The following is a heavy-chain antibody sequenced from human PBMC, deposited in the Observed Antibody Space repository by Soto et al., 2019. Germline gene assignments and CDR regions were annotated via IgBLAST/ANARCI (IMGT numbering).Heavy chain of an antibody. V-gene: IGHV3-74*01. CDR3: ARDGVYGMDV. CDR1: GFTFSSYW. D-gene: IGHD3-16*01. Sequence: PGGSLRLSCAASGFTFSSYWMHWVRQAPGEGLVWVSRINSDGSSTSYADSVKGRFTISRDNAKNTLYLQMNSLRAEDTAVYYCARDGVYGMDVWGQGTTVTVSS. CDR2: INSDGSST. J-gene: IGHJ6*02.